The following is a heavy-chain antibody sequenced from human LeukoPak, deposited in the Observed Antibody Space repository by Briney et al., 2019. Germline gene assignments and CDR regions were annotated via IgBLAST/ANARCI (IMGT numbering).Heavy chain of an antibody. CDR1: GFIFSSYS. CDR3: AREENYYDSSGYTC. V-gene: IGHV3-33*08. D-gene: IGHD3-22*01. J-gene: IGHJ4*02. CDR2: IWYDGSNK. Sequence: GGSLRLSCAASGFIFSSYSMSWVRQAPGKGLEWVAVIWYDGSNKYYADSVKGRFTISRDNSKNTLYLQMNSLRAEDTAVYYCAREENYYDSSGYTCWGQGTLVTVSS.